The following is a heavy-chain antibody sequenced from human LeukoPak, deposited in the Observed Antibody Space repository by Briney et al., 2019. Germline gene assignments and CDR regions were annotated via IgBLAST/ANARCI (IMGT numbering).Heavy chain of an antibody. J-gene: IGHJ4*02. D-gene: IGHD2-2*02. CDR2: INPSGGST. V-gene: IGHV1-46*01. CDR3: AGRLNCSSTSCYSS. CDR1: GGTFSSYA. Sequence: ASVKVSCKASGGTFSSYAISWVRQAPGQGLEWMGIINPSGGSTSYAQKFQGRVTMTRDTSTSTVYMELSSLRSEDTAVYYCAGRLNCSSTSCYSSWGQGTLVTVSS.